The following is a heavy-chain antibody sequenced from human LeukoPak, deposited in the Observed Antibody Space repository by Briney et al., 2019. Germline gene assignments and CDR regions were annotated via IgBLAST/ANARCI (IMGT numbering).Heavy chain of an antibody. CDR3: ARVHWGNWYFDL. D-gene: IGHD3-16*01. CDR1: GDSISSGGYS. Sequence: RTSQTLSLTCTVSGDSISSGGYSWTWIRQPPGEGLEWIGYINHSGSTYYNPSLKSRVTISVDKSRDQFSLKLSSVTAADTATYFCARVHWGNWYFDLWGRGTLVIVSS. J-gene: IGHJ2*01. CDR2: INHSGST. V-gene: IGHV4-30-2*01.